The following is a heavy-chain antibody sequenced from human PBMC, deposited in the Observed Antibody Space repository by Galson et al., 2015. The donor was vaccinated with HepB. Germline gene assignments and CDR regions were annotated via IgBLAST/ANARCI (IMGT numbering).Heavy chain of an antibody. V-gene: IGHV1-2*06. J-gene: IGHJ5*01. D-gene: IGHD2-15*01. Sequence: SVKVSCKASGYTFNTYHVHWVRQAPGQGLEWMGRINPNHGDTDYAQKFQGRVRMTRDTSMSTAYMELKRLTSDDTAVYFCAREKMEVAGMVGYWFDSWGQGAQVTVSS. CDR2: INPNHGDT. CDR1: GYTFNTYH. CDR3: AREKMEVAGMVGYWFDS.